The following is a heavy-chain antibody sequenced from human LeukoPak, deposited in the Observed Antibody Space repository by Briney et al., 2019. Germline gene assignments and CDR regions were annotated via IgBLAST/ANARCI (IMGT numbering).Heavy chain of an antibody. D-gene: IGHD3-10*01. CDR3: ARFRDVLYYFDY. V-gene: IGHV1-2*02. CDR1: GYTFTGYY. CDR2: INPNSGGT. Sequence: ASVKVSCKASGYTFTGYYMHWARQAPGQGLEWMGCINPNSGGTNYAQKLQGRVTMTRDTSISTAYMELSRLRSDDTAVYYCARFRDVLYYFDYWGQGTLVTVSS. J-gene: IGHJ4*02.